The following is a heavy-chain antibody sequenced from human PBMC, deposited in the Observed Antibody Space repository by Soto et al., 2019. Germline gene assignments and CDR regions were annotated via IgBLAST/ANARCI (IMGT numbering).Heavy chain of an antibody. CDR3: ARDILFDY. CDR2: INAGNGNT. J-gene: IGHJ4*02. V-gene: IGHV1-3*01. Sequence: ASVKVSCKTSGGTFSNDIITWVRQAPGQRLEWMGWINAGNGNTKYSQKFQGRVTITRDTSASTAYMELSSLRSEDTAVYYCARDILFDYWGQGTLVTVSS. CDR1: GGTFSNDI. D-gene: IGHD2-15*01.